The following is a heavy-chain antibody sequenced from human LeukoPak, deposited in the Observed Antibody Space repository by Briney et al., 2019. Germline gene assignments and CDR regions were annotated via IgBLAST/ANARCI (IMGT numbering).Heavy chain of an antibody. CDR2: ISSSSSYI. CDR1: GFTFSSYS. D-gene: IGHD3-3*01. CDR3: ARDGLRFLEWLPPYYYYYIDV. Sequence: PGGSLRLSCTASGFTFSSYSKNWVRQAPGKGLEWISSISSSSSYIYYADSVKGRFTISRDNAKNSLYLQMNSLRAEDTAVHYCARDGLRFLEWLPPYYYYYIDVWGKWTTVTVSS. J-gene: IGHJ6*03. V-gene: IGHV3-21*01.